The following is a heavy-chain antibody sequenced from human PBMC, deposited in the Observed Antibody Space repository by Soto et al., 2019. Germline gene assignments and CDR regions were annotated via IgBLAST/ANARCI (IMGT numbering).Heavy chain of an antibody. CDR2: IIPFFGTA. CDR1: GGTFSTFG. D-gene: IGHD3-16*01. V-gene: IGHV1-69*13. Sequence: SVKVSCKTSGGTFSTFGISWVRQAPGQGLEWMGGIIPFFGTAEYSQKFEDRITITADESTNTVYMDLRSLTSEDTAIYYCARTAPMDAGDKYYYDFWGQGALVTVSS. J-gene: IGHJ4*02. CDR3: ARTAPMDAGDKYYYDF.